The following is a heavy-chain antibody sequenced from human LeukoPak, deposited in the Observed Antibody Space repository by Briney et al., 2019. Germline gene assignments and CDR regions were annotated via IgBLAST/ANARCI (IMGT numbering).Heavy chain of an antibody. Sequence: SETLSLTCTVSGVSISSTNYYWGWIRQPPGKGLEWIGTIYYSGSTYYNPSLKSRVTISVDTSKNRFSLKLSSVTAADTAVYYCARVPTVTFFDYWGQGTLVTVSS. D-gene: IGHD4-17*01. CDR1: GVSISSTNYY. V-gene: IGHV4-39*01. CDR3: ARVPTVTFFDY. J-gene: IGHJ4*02. CDR2: IYYSGST.